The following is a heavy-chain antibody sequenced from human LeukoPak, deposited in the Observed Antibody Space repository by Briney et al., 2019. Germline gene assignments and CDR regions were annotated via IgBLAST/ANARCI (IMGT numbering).Heavy chain of an antibody. CDR1: GFKFSDHY. D-gene: IGHD3-10*01. CDR2: SRNKASSYTT. CDR3: ARDAVPLWFRAPVSDYYYYYMDV. J-gene: IGHJ6*03. V-gene: IGHV3-72*01. Sequence: PGGSLRLSCAASGFKFSDHYIDWVRQAPGKGLEWVGRSRNKASSYTTEYAASVEGRFTISRDVSESSLYLQMNSLRTEDTAVYYCARDAVPLWFRAPVSDYYYYYMDVWGKGTTVTVSS.